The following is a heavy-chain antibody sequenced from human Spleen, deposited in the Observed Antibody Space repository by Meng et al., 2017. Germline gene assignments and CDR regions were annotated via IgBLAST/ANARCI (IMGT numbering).Heavy chain of an antibody. CDR3: ARVLRSTRHFDY. CDR2: IYYTGNT. J-gene: IGHJ4*02. V-gene: IGHV4-31*03. CDR1: GASISRIGYY. Sequence: HVQLQESGPGLGKPAQTRSLTCTVSGASISRIGYYWSWIRQHPGKGLEWVGYIYYTGNTDYNPSLNSRLTISVDMSKNQFSLKLSSVTAADTAVYYCARVLRSTRHFDYWGQGALVTVSS.